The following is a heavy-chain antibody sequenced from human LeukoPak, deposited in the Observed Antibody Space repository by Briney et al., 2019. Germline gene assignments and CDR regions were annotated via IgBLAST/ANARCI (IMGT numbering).Heavy chain of an antibody. CDR2: ISWRSGSI. J-gene: IGHJ6*02. V-gene: IGHV3-9*01. Sequence: GGSLRLSCAASGFTFDEYAVHWVRQAPGKGLEWVSGISWRSGSIGYADSVKGRFTISTEHDKNSLYLQMNSLRAEDTALYYCAKEGGEAAGTFSLERVYYGMDVWGQGTTVTVS. CDR3: AKEGGEAAGTFSLERVYYGMDV. CDR1: GFTFDEYA. D-gene: IGHD6-13*01.